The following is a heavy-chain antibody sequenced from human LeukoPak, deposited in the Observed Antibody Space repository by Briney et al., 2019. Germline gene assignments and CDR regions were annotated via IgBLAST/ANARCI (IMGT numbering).Heavy chain of an antibody. CDR1: GFAFSGSA. CDR3: TTGPLSYCSGGSCYSEVY. V-gene: IGHV3-73*01. Sequence: GGSLRLSCAASGFAFSGSAMHWVRQASGKGLEWVGRIRSKANSYATAYAASVKGRFTISRDDSKNTAYLQMNSLKTEDTAVYYCTTGPLSYCSGGSCYSEVYWGQGTLVTVSS. CDR2: IRSKANSYAT. J-gene: IGHJ4*02. D-gene: IGHD2-15*01.